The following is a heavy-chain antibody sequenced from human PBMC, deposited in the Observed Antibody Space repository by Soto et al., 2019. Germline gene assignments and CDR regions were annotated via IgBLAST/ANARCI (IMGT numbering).Heavy chain of an antibody. V-gene: IGHV3-23*01. J-gene: IGHJ4*02. CDR3: VRDLYRSATMPCLDH. Sequence: PXVSLGLSCEASGFTFINYAMSGVRQSPGKGLEWVSSISDTGGDSYYADSMDGRFTVSRDNSKNTLYLQINSLRAEDTAIYYCVRDLYRSATMPCLDHWGQGALVTVSS. CDR1: GFTFINYA. D-gene: IGHD1-1*01. CDR2: ISDTGGDS.